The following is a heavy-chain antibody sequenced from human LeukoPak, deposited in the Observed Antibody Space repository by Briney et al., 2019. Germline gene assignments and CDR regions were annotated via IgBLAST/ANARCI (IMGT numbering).Heavy chain of an antibody. D-gene: IGHD4-17*01. J-gene: IGHJ4*02. CDR3: ARHSTMVTTGSFDY. CDR2: IYASGDT. Sequence: PSQTLSLTCTVSGGSISGASYYWNWIRQPAGKGLEWIGRIYASGDTNYNPSLKSRVTISVDMSKNQFSLKLSSVTAADTAVYYCARHSTMVTTGSFDYWSQGTLVTVSS. V-gene: IGHV4-61*02. CDR1: GGSISGASYY.